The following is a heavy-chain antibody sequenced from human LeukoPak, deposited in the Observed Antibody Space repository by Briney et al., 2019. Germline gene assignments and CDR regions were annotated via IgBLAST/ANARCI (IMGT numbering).Heavy chain of an antibody. J-gene: IGHJ3*02. CDR2: IYYSGST. CDR3: ARVGWREAFDI. V-gene: IGHV4-30-4*01. Sequence: SETLSLTCTVSGGSISSGDYYWSWIRQPPGKGLEWIGYIYYSGSTYYNPSLKSRVTISVDTSKNQFSLKLSSVTAADTAVYYCARVGWREAFDIWGQGTMVPVSS. CDR1: GGSISSGDYY.